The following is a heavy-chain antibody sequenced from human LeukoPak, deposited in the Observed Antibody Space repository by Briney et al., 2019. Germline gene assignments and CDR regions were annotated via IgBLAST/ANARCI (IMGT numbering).Heavy chain of an antibody. CDR1: GFTSSSYW. J-gene: IGHJ4*02. CDR3: AREIVGATLGNFDY. V-gene: IGHV3-7*03. CDR2: IKQDGSEK. Sequence: GGSLRLSCAASGFTSSSYWMSWVRQAPGKGLEWVANIKQDGSEKYYVDSVKGRFTISRDNAKNSLYLQMNSLRAEDTAVYYCAREIVGATLGNFDYWGQGTLVTVSS. D-gene: IGHD1-26*01.